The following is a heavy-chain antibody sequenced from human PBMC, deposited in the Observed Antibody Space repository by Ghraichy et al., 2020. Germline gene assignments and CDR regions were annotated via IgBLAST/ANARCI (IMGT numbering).Heavy chain of an antibody. V-gene: IGHV1-69*04. J-gene: IGHJ6*02. CDR2: IIPILGIA. CDR3: ARSKGIAAHMDV. Sequence: SVKVSCKASGGTFSSYAISWVRQAPGQGLEWMGRIIPILGIANYAQKFQGRVTITADKSTSTAYMELSSLRSEDTAVYYCARSKGIAAHMDVWGQGTTVTVS. D-gene: IGHD6-13*01. CDR1: GGTFSSYA.